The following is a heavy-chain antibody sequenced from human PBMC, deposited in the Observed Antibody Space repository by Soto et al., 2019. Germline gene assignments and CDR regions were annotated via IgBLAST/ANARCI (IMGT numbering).Heavy chain of an antibody. V-gene: IGHV1-3*01. CDR2: INAGNSHT. CDR3: ARDVGGADY. Sequence: QVQLVQSGAEVKKPGAAVKVVCKASGYTFTSYAMHWVRQAPGQRLEWMGWINAGNSHTQYSQKFQGRVTITRDTSASTAYMELSSLRSEDTAVYYCARDVGGADYWGQGTLVTVSS. J-gene: IGHJ4*02. CDR1: GYTFTSYA. D-gene: IGHD1-26*01.